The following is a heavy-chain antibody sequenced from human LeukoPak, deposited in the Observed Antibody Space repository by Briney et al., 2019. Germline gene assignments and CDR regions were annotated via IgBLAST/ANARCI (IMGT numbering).Heavy chain of an antibody. Sequence: ASVKVSCKASGYTFTGYYMHWVRQAPGQGLEWMGWISPNSGGTNYAQKFQGRVTMTRDTSISTAYMELSRLRSDDTAVYYCARGYDFWSGSQYYYGMDVWGQGTTVTVSS. D-gene: IGHD3-3*01. J-gene: IGHJ6*02. CDR1: GYTFTGYY. CDR2: ISPNSGGT. V-gene: IGHV1-2*02. CDR3: ARGYDFWSGSQYYYGMDV.